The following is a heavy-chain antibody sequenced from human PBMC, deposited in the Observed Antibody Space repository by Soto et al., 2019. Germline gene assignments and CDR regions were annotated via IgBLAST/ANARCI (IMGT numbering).Heavy chain of an antibody. CDR3: AKGRYRYFDY. V-gene: IGHV3-23*01. Sequence: GGSLRLSCEASGLTFSNYAMSWVRQTPGKGLEWVSGISGSGGSTYYSDSVKGRFTISRDNSNNTLYLQMNSLRAEDTAVYYCAKGRYRYFDYWGQGTLVTVS. D-gene: IGHD2-2*02. CDR1: GLTFSNYA. J-gene: IGHJ4*02. CDR2: ISGSGGST.